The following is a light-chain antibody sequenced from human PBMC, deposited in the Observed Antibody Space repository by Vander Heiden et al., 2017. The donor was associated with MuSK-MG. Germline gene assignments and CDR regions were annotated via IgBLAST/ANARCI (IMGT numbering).Light chain of an antibody. CDR3: YSRDNNGVL. V-gene: IGLV3-19*01. CDR2: DKN. J-gene: IGLJ3*02. CDR1: SLRSSS. Sequence: SSELTQDPAVSVALGQTVKITCQGDSLRSSSASWYQQKPGQAPVLVLFDKNTRPSGIPDRFSGSTSGNTASLTISGAQAEDEADYYCYSRDNNGVLFGGGTKMTVL.